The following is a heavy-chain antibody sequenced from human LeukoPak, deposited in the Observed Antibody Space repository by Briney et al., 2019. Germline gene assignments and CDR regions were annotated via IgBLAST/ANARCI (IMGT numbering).Heavy chain of an antibody. J-gene: IGHJ3*02. Sequence: ASVKVSCKASGYTFTGYYMHWVRQAPRQGLEWMGWINANSGGTNYAQKFQGRVTMTRDTSISTAYMELSRLRSDDTAVYYCARQHYYDSSGLNDAFDIWGQGTMVTVSS. D-gene: IGHD3-22*01. V-gene: IGHV1-2*02. CDR2: INANSGGT. CDR1: GYTFTGYY. CDR3: ARQHYYDSSGLNDAFDI.